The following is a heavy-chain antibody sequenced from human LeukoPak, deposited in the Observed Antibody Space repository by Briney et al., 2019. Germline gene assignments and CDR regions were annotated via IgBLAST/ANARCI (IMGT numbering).Heavy chain of an antibody. CDR1: GFTFSNAW. V-gene: IGHV3-15*01. J-gene: IGHJ4*02. CDR3: STGKTYDSRAYYTRF. D-gene: IGHD3-22*01. CDR2: IKKKTDGGTT. Sequence: SGGSLRLSCAASGFTFSNAWMSWVRQAPGKWLEWVGRIKKKTDGGTTAYAAPVKGRFTISRDDSKNTLSLQMNSLKTEDTAVYYCSTGKTYDSRAYYTRFWGQGTLVTVSS.